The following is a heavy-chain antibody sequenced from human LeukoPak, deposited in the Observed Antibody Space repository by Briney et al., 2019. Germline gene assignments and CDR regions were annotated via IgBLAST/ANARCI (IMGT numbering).Heavy chain of an antibody. CDR3: ARVRRKVIFYGMDV. CDR1: GGTFSSYA. D-gene: IGHD1-14*01. V-gene: IGHV1-69*05. J-gene: IGHJ6*02. Sequence: GASVKVSCKASGGTFSSYAISWVRQAPGQGLEWMGGIIPIFGTANYAQKFQGRVTITTDESTSTAYMELSSLRSEDTAVYYCARVRRKVIFYGMDVWGQGTTVTVSS. CDR2: IIPIFGTA.